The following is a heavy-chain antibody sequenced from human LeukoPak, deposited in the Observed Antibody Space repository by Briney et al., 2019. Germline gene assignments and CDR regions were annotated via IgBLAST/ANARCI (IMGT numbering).Heavy chain of an antibody. D-gene: IGHD5-12*01. Sequence: TGGSLRLSCAASGFTFSSYGMHWVRQAPGKGLVWVAVIWYDGSNKYYADSVKGRFTISRDNSKNTLYLQMNSLRAEDTAVYYCARDQWANSGYAIGGDAFDIWGQGTVVTVSS. V-gene: IGHV3-33*08. CDR3: ARDQWANSGYAIGGDAFDI. CDR2: IWYDGSNK. J-gene: IGHJ3*02. CDR1: GFTFSSYG.